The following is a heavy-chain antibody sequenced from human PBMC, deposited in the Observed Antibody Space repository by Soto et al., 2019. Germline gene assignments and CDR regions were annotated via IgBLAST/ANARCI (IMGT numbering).Heavy chain of an antibody. CDR1: GFTVSSNY. CDR3: ERVPLWYRSSRTAFPRLNGMDV. V-gene: IGHV3-53*01. D-gene: IGHD6-13*01. CDR2: IYSGGST. Sequence: GSLRLSCAASGFTVSSNYMSWVRQAPGKGLEWVSVIYSGGSTYYADSVKGRFTISRDNSKNTLYLQVNSLGAEDTAVYYCERVPLWYRSSRTAFPRLNGMDVRRQGPTVTVSS. J-gene: IGHJ6*02.